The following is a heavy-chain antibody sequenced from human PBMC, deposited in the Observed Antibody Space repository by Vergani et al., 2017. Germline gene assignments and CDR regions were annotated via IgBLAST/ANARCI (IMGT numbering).Heavy chain of an antibody. CDR2: ISYDGSNK. Sequence: QVQLVESGGGVVQPGRSLRLSCVASGFTFSSYAMHWVRQAPGKGLEWVAVISYDGSNKYYADSVKGRFTISRDNSKNTLYLQMNSLRAEDTAVYYCARGEYCSSTSCYKYYYYYMDVWGKGTTVTVSS. CDR3: ARGEYCSSTSCYKYYYYYMDV. CDR1: GFTFSSYA. D-gene: IGHD2-2*02. V-gene: IGHV3-30*04. J-gene: IGHJ6*03.